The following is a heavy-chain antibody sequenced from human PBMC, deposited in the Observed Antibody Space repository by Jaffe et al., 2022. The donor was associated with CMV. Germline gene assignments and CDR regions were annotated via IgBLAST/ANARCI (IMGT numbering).Heavy chain of an antibody. Sequence: EVQLLESGGGLVQPGGSLRLSCAASGFTFSSYAMSWVRQAPGKGLEWVSAISGSGGSTYYADSVKGRFTISRDNSKNTLYLQMNSLRAEDTAVYYCATDPSVPEYYYDSSGYYGLGYWGQGTLVTVSS. V-gene: IGHV3-23*01. CDR3: ATDPSVPEYYYDSSGYYGLGY. CDR1: GFTFSSYA. CDR2: ISGSGGST. J-gene: IGHJ4*02. D-gene: IGHD3-22*01.